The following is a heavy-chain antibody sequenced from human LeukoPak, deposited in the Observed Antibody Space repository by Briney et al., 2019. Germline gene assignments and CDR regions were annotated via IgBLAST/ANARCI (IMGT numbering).Heavy chain of an antibody. V-gene: IGHV4-30-2*01. J-gene: IGHJ4*02. CDR1: GDSISSGAYY. CDR3: AREDQYSNYGVYYFDY. Sequence: SETLSLTCTVSGDSISSGAYYWSWMRQPPGKGLEWIGYFYGIGSASYNPSLKSRVTISVDTSKNQFSLKLSSVTAADTAVYYCAREDQYSNYGVYYFDYWGQGTLVTVSS. D-gene: IGHD4-11*01. CDR2: FYGIGSA.